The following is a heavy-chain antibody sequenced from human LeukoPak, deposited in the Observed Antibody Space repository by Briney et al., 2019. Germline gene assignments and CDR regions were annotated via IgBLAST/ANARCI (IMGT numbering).Heavy chain of an antibody. V-gene: IGHV4-39*07. Sequence: PSETLSLTCTVSGGSISSSSYYWGWIRQPPGKGLEWIGSIYYSGSTYYNPSLKSRVTISVDTSKNQFSLKLSSVTAADTAVYYCASYAYYYGMDVWGQGTTVTVSS. CDR3: ASYAYYYGMDV. CDR1: GGSISSSSYY. J-gene: IGHJ6*02. D-gene: IGHD2-2*01. CDR2: IYYSGST.